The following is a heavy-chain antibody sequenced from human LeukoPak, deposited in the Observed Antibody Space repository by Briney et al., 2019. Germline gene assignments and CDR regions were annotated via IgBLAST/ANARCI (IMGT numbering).Heavy chain of an antibody. D-gene: IGHD6-6*01. Sequence: PSETLSLTCTVSGGSISSGDYYWSWIRQPPGKGLEWIGYIYYSGSTYYNPSLKSRVTISVDTSKNQFSLKLSSVTAADTAMYYCARKEQLADYFDYWGQRTLVPVSS. J-gene: IGHJ4*02. V-gene: IGHV4-30-4*08. CDR2: IYYSGST. CDR3: ARKEQLADYFDY. CDR1: GGSISSGDYY.